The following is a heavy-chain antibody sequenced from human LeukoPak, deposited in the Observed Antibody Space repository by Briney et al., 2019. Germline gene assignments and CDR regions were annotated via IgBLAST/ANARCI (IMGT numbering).Heavy chain of an antibody. D-gene: IGHD2-2*01. Sequence: SETLSLTCAVYGGSLSGYYWSWIGQPPGKGLEWIGEINHSGSTNYNPSLKSRVTISVDTSKNQFSLKLSSVTAADTAVYYCARGALGGYCSSTSCPAFGYWGQGTLVTVSS. CDR3: ARGALGGYCSSTSCPAFGY. J-gene: IGHJ4*02. V-gene: IGHV4-34*01. CDR1: GGSLSGYY. CDR2: INHSGST.